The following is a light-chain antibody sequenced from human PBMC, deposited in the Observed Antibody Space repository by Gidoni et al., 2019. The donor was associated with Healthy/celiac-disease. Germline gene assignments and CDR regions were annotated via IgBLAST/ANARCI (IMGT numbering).Light chain of an antibody. CDR2: LGS. V-gene: IGKV2-28*01. J-gene: IGKJ3*01. CDR1: PSLLHSNGYNY. CDR3: MQALQTPFT. Sequence: DMVMPQSPLSLPVTPGEPASISCRSSPSLLHSNGYNYLDWYLQKPGQSPQLLIYLGSNRASGVPDRFSGSGSGTDFTLKISRVEAEDVGVYYCMQALQTPFTFGPGTKVDIK.